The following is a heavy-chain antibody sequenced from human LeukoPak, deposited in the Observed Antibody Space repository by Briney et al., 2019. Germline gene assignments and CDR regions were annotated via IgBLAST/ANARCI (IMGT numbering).Heavy chain of an antibody. J-gene: IGHJ4*02. V-gene: IGHV3-48*03. D-gene: IGHD2-15*01. Sequence: GGSLRLSCAASGFTFSSYEMNWVRQAPGEGLEWVSYISSSGSTIYYADSVKGRFTISRDNAKNSLYLQMNSLRAEDTAVYYCARGYDIVVVVAATGLDYWGQGTLVTVSS. CDR3: ARGYDIVVVVAATGLDY. CDR1: GFTFSSYE. CDR2: ISSSGSTI.